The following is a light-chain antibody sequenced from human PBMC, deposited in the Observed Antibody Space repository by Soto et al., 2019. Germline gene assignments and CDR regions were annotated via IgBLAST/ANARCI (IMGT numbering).Light chain of an antibody. Sequence: DIQMNQSPSSLSASVGDRVTITCQASQDISNYLNWYQQKPGKAPKLLIFDASNWETGVPSRFSGSGSGTEFSFTISSLQPEDIATYYCQQYENVPLTFGGGTKVDSK. CDR2: DAS. CDR1: QDISNY. J-gene: IGKJ4*01. V-gene: IGKV1-33*01. CDR3: QQYENVPLT.